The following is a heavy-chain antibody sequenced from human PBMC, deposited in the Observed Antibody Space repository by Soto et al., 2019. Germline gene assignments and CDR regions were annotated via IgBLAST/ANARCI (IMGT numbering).Heavy chain of an antibody. V-gene: IGHV4-4*07. CDR2: IYPSGST. D-gene: IGHD2-8*01. J-gene: IGHJ6*01. CDR1: GGSISRYC. CDR3: ARGEIGNGYGMDV. Sequence: QVQLQESGPGLVKASETVSLTCTVSGGSISRYCWRWIRQPSGKGLAWIVRIYPSGSTNYSPSLKSRVTMSVDTSTNQLSRKLSSVNAADTAVYYCARGEIGNGYGMDVW.